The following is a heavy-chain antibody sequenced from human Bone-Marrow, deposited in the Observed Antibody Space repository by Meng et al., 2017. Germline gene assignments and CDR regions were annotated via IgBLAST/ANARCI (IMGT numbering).Heavy chain of an antibody. D-gene: IGHD6-13*01. Sequence: VELVESGGGLGQPGGSLRLSWSASGLTVSSNDMSWVRQAPGKELEWVSVIYSGGSTYYADSVKGRFTISRDNSKNTLYLQMNSLRAEDTAVYYCARGAGIFGGQGTLVTVSS. J-gene: IGHJ4*02. V-gene: IGHV3-66*02. CDR3: ARGAGIF. CDR1: GLTVSSND. CDR2: IYSGGST.